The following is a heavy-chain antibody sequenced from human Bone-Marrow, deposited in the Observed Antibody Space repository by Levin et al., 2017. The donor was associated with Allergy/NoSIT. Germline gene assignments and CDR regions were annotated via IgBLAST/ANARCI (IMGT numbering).Heavy chain of an antibody. CDR3: TRDGGSGSFYNRPFDF. Sequence: SQTLSLTCSVSGGSVSSGGYYWSWVRQRPGKGLEWIGYIYYGGVTKYNPAYEGRAGISVNMSKNQLSLQLMSVTATDTAVYYCTRDGGSGSFYNRPFDFWGQGTLVTVSS. V-gene: IGHV4-31*03. CDR1: GGSVSSGGYY. J-gene: IGHJ4*02. CDR2: IYYGGVT. D-gene: IGHD3-10*01.